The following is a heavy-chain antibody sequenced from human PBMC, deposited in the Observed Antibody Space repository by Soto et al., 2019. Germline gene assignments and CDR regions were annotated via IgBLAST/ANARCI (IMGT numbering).Heavy chain of an antibody. CDR1: GFTFSSYG. Sequence: GESLKISCAASGFTFSSYGMHWVRQAPGKGLEWVAVISYDGSNKYYADSVKGRFTISRDNSKNTLYLQMNSLRAEDTAVYYCAHSYSGSYSGEDYYYYGMDVWGQGTTVTVSS. V-gene: IGHV3-30*03. D-gene: IGHD1-26*01. CDR2: ISYDGSNK. CDR3: AHSYSGSYSGEDYYYYGMDV. J-gene: IGHJ6*02.